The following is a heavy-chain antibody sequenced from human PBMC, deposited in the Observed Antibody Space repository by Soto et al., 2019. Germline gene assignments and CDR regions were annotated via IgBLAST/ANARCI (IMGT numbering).Heavy chain of an antibody. CDR1: GGSISSRSYY. V-gene: IGHV4-39*01. Sequence: QLQLQESGPGLVKTSETLSLTCTVSGGSISSRSYYWGWIRQPPGKGLEWIGSIYYSGSTYYTPSPKSRVTMSVDTSKNQFSLNLSSVTAADAAVYYCARPQSEGYNLFFSFFDLWGRGTLVTVSS. CDR2: IYYSGST. D-gene: IGHD1-1*01. J-gene: IGHJ2*01. CDR3: ARPQSEGYNLFFSFFDL.